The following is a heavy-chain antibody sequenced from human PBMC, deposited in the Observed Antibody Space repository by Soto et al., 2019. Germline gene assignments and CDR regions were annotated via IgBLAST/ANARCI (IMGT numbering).Heavy chain of an antibody. CDR3: AKDVKTTGARAYDY. J-gene: IGHJ4*01. V-gene: IGHV3-23*01. CDR1: GFTFSSYA. CDR2: MGGGGTT. Sequence: EVQLLESGGSLVQPGGSLRLSCAASGFTFSSYAMTWVRPSPGKGLEWVSVMGGGGTTYYADSVKGRLTISRDNSKNTMYLQMQNLRAEDTAVYYCAKDVKTTGARAYDYLGQGTLVTVSS. D-gene: IGHD4-17*01.